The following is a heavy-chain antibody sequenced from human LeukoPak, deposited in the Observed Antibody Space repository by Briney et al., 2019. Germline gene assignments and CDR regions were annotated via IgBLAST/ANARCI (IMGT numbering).Heavy chain of an antibody. D-gene: IGHD6-13*01. CDR3: ARYMAYSSSWSYHYYMDV. CDR1: GGSISSYY. J-gene: IGHJ6*03. Sequence: SETLSLTCTVSGGSISSYYWSWIRQPAGKGLEWIGRIYTSGSTNYNPSLKSRVTISVDKSKNQFSLKLNSVTAADTAVYYCARYMAYSSSWSYHYYMDVWGKGTTVTVSS. CDR2: IYTSGST. V-gene: IGHV4-4*07.